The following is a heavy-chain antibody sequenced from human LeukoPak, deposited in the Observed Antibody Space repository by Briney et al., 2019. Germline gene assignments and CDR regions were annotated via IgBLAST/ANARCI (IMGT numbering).Heavy chain of an antibody. V-gene: IGHV4-34*01. D-gene: IGHD6-19*01. CDR2: INHSGST. Sequence: PSETLSLTCAVYGGSFSGYYWSWIRQPPGKGLEWIGEINHSGSTNYNPSLKSRVTISVDTSKNQFSLKLSSVTAADTAVYYCARASGYSSGWYEYWGQGTLVTVSS. CDR1: GGSFSGYY. CDR3: ARASGYSSGWYEY. J-gene: IGHJ4*02.